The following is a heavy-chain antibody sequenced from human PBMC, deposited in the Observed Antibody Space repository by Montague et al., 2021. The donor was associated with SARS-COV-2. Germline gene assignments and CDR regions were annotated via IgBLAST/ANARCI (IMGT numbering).Heavy chain of an antibody. J-gene: IGHJ6*02. CDR3: TSGREGNYNVMDV. CDR1: GDSVASNSAT. CDR2: TYYRSKWYN. Sequence: CAISGDSVASNSATWNWVRQSPSIGLELLGMTYYRSKWYNDYAVSVRGRVTINPDTSKNQFSLQLNSVTPEDTAIYYCTSGREGNYNVMDVRGQGATVTVSS. D-gene: IGHD1-1*01. V-gene: IGHV6-1*01.